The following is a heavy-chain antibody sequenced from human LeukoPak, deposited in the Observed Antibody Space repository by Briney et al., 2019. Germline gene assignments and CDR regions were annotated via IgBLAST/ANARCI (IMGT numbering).Heavy chain of an antibody. J-gene: IGHJ4*02. V-gene: IGHV4-4*07. CDR3: ARVAQYLVGASSTAFFEY. D-gene: IGHD1-26*01. CDR1: GASISSYY. CDR2: ISTLGST. Sequence: SETLSLTCTVSGASISSYYWTWLRQPAGKGLEWIGHISTLGSTNYNPSLKSRVSMSVDTSNYHFSLKLTFVTAADTAIYYCARVAQYLVGASSTAFFEYWGQGTLVTVSS.